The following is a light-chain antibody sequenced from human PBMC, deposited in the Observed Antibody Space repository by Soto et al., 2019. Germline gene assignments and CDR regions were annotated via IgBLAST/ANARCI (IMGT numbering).Light chain of an antibody. J-gene: IGKJ3*01. V-gene: IGKV3-20*01. Sequence: EIVLTQSPGTLSLSPGERATLSCRTTQSVSSNYVAWYQQKPGQAPRLLVYGASSRATGIPDRFSDSVSGTEFTLTISRLEPEDFSVYYCQHFESAGVTFGPGNKVDIK. CDR3: QHFESAGVT. CDR2: GAS. CDR1: QSVSSNY.